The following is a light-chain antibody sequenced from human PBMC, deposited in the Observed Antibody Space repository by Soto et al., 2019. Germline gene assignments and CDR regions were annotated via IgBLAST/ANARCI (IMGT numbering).Light chain of an antibody. J-gene: IGKJ1*01. CDR1: QTISSW. CDR2: KAS. V-gene: IGKV1-5*03. Sequence: DIQMTQSPSTLSASVGDRVTITCRASQTISSWLAWYQQKQGKAPNLLIYKASTLESGVPSRFSGIASGTEFTLTINSLQPDDFATYYCQQYNSYPWTFGQGTKVDIK. CDR3: QQYNSYPWT.